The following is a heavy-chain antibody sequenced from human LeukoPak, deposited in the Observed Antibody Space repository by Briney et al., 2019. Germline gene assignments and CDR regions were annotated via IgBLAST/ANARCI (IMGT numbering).Heavy chain of an antibody. CDR1: GFTFSSYW. J-gene: IGHJ4*02. CDR3: ASAPYGGYGDY. CDR2: INTDGSTT. D-gene: IGHD5-12*01. Sequence: GGSLRLSRAASGFTFSSYWMHWFRQAPGKGLVWVSRINTDGSTTTYADSVKGRFTISRDNAKNTLYLQMNSLRAEDTAIYYCASAPYGGYGDYWGQGTLVTVSS. V-gene: IGHV3-74*01.